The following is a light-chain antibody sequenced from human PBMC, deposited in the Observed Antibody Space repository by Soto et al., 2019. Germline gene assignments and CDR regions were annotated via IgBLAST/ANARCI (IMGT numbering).Light chain of an antibody. V-gene: IGKV1-39*01. CDR1: QSISNY. CDR2: AAS. Sequence: RMTQSASALSSSVGDRVTITCRASQSISNYLNWYQQKPGKAPNLLIYAASTLQSGVPSRFSGGGSGTDFTLTISSLQPEDFATYYCQQSYNIPRPFGQGRRLAI. CDR3: QQSYNIPRP. J-gene: IGKJ5*01.